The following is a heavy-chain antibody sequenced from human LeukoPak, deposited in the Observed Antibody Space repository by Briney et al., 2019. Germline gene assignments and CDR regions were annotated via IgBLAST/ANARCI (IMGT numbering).Heavy chain of an antibody. CDR2: IIPIFGTA. Sequence: SVKVSCKASGGTFSSYAISWVRQAPGQGLEWMGGIIPIFGTANYAQKFQSRVTITADESTSTAYMELSSLRSEDTAVYYCARDLPYGMDVWGQGTTVTVSS. CDR1: GGTFSSYA. CDR3: ARDLPYGMDV. V-gene: IGHV1-69*13. J-gene: IGHJ6*02.